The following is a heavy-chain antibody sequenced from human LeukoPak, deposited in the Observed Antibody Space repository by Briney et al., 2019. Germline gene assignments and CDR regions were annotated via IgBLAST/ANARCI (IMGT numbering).Heavy chain of an antibody. V-gene: IGHV5-51*01. Sequence: GECLKISCKDSGYSFTSYWIGWVRRMPGKGLEWMGIIYPGDSDTRYSPSFQGQVTISADKSINTAYLQWSSLKAPDTAMYYCARSRAPGAADAFDIWGQGTMVTVSS. CDR3: ARSRAPGAADAFDI. CDR2: IYPGDSDT. J-gene: IGHJ3*02. D-gene: IGHD7-27*01. CDR1: GYSFTSYW.